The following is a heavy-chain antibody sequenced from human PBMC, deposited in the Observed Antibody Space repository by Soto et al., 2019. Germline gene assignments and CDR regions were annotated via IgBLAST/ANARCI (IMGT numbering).Heavy chain of an antibody. CDR2: ISYDGSNK. D-gene: IGHD7-27*01. V-gene: IGHV3-30*18. CDR3: AKDGEGAIYYYYMDV. Sequence: GGSLRLSCAASGFTFSSYGMHWVRQAPGKGLEWVAVISYDGSNKYYADSVKGRFTISRDNSKNTLYLQMNSLRAEDTAVYYCAKDGEGAIYYYYMDVWGKGTTVTVSS. J-gene: IGHJ6*03. CDR1: GFTFSSYG.